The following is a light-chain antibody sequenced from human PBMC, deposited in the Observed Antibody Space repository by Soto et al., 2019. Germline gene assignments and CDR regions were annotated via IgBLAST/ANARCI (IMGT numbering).Light chain of an antibody. J-gene: IGKJ4*02. CDR3: QRYNSVPLT. Sequence: DVQMTQSPSSLSAFVGDRVTITCRASQGIAPYFAWFQQKPGKVPKLLIYATSTLQSGVPSRFSGSGSGTDFTLTISSLQPEDVGTYYCQRYNSVPLTFGGGTKVEIK. CDR1: QGIAPY. CDR2: ATS. V-gene: IGKV1-27*01.